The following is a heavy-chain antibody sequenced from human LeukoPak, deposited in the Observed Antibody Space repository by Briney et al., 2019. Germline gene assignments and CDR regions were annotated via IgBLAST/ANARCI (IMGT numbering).Heavy chain of an antibody. D-gene: IGHD3-22*01. CDR3: ARGYYYDSSGYYYSSSDFDY. J-gene: IGHJ4*02. V-gene: IGHV3-48*03. CDR2: ISSSGSTI. Sequence: GGSLRPSCAASGFTFSSYEMNWVRQAPGKGLEWVSYISSSGSTIYYADSVKGRFTISRDNAKNSLYLQMNSLRAEDTAVYYCARGYYYDSSGYYYSSSDFDYWGQGTLVTVSS. CDR1: GFTFSSYE.